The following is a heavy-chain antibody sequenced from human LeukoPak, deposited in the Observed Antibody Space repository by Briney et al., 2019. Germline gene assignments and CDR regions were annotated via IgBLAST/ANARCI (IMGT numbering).Heavy chain of an antibody. CDR1: GFTFNNYA. D-gene: IGHD3-22*01. Sequence: GGSLRLSCAASGFTFNNYAMNWVRQGPGKGLEWVSGINWNGGSTGYADSVKGRFTISRDNAKNSLYLQMNSLRAEDTALYYCASRYFDYDSSGYHLFDYWGQGTLVTVSS. CDR2: INWNGGST. CDR3: ASRYFDYDSSGYHLFDY. J-gene: IGHJ4*02. V-gene: IGHV3-20*04.